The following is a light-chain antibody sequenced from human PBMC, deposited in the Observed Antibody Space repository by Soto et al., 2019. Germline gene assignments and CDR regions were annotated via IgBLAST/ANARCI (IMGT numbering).Light chain of an antibody. CDR1: QSVSSTY. Sequence: EIVLTQSPGTLSLSPGERATLSCRASQSVSSTYLAWYQQKPGQAPRLVIYAASNRATGIPDRFSGSGSGADFPLTISRLEPEDFAIYYCQQYDTSLPMYPFGQGTKLEIK. V-gene: IGKV3-20*01. CDR2: AAS. CDR3: QQYDTSLPMYP. J-gene: IGKJ2*01.